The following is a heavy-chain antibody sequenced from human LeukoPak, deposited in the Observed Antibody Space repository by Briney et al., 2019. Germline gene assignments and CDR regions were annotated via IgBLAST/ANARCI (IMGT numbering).Heavy chain of an antibody. Sequence: SGGSLRLSCAASGFTFSSYSINWVRQAPGKGLEWVSSISSSSSYIYYADSVKGRFTISRDNAKNSLYPQMNSLRAEDTAVYYCARVGSSPIPFDIWGQGTMVTVSS. J-gene: IGHJ3*02. CDR3: ARVGSSPIPFDI. CDR2: ISSSSSYI. D-gene: IGHD2-2*02. V-gene: IGHV3-21*01. CDR1: GFTFSSYS.